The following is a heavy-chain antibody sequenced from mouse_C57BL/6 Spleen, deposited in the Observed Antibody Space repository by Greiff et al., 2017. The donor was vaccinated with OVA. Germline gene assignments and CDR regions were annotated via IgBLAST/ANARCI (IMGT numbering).Heavy chain of an antibody. Sequence: QVQLQQSGPELVKPGASVKISCKASGYAFRSSWMNWVKQRPGKGLEWIGRIYPGDGDTNYNGKFKGKATLTADKSSSTAYMQLSSLTSEDSAVYFCARSGTMITTRYFDVWGTGTTVTVSS. V-gene: IGHV1-82*01. CDR2: IYPGDGDT. CDR1: GYAFRSSW. J-gene: IGHJ1*03. CDR3: ARSGTMITTRYFDV. D-gene: IGHD2-4*01.